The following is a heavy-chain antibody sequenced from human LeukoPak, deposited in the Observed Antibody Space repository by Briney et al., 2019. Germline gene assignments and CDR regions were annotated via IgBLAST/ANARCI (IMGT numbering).Heavy chain of an antibody. CDR2: IYYSGST. Sequence: SETLSLTCTVSGGSISSSSYYWGWIRQPPGKGLEWIGSIYYSGSTYYNPSLKSRVTISVDTSKNQFSLKLSSVTAADTAVYYCARLRGYSYGPDDYWGQGTLVTVSS. CDR3: ARLRGYSYGPDDY. J-gene: IGHJ4*02. V-gene: IGHV4-39*01. CDR1: GGSISSSSYY. D-gene: IGHD5-18*01.